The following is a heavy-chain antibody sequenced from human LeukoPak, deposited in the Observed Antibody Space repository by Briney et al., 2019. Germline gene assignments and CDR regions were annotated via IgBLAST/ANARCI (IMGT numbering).Heavy chain of an antibody. D-gene: IGHD7-27*01. CDR1: EFTVSTNY. Sequence: GGSLRLSCAASEFTVSTNYMSWVRQAPGKGLVRVSRINSDGSSTSYADSVKGRFTISRDNAKNTLYLQMNSLRAEDTAVYYCARDHWDRFDYWGQGTLVTVSS. J-gene: IGHJ4*02. CDR3: ARDHWDRFDY. CDR2: INSDGSST. V-gene: IGHV3-74*01.